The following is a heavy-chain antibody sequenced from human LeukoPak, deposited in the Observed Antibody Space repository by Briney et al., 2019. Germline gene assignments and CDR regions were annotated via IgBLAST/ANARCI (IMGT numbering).Heavy chain of an antibody. Sequence: ASVKVSCKASGYTFTSYDINWVRQATGQGLEWMGWMNPNSGNTGYAQKFQGRVTITRNTSISTAYMELSSLRSEDTAVYYCARAGIFGVVIHYYYYMDVWGKGTTVTVSS. CDR3: ARAGIFGVVIHYYYYMDV. J-gene: IGHJ6*03. D-gene: IGHD3-3*01. V-gene: IGHV1-8*03. CDR1: GYTFTSYD. CDR2: MNPNSGNT.